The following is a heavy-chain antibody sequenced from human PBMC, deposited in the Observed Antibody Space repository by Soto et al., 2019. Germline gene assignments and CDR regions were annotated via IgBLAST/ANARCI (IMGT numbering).Heavy chain of an antibody. V-gene: IGHV4-31*03. Sequence: QVQLQESGLGLVKPSQTLSLTCTVSGGSISSGGYYWSWIRQHPGKGLEWIGYIYYSGSTYYNPSLKSRVTISVDTSKNQFSLKLSSVTAADTAVYYCARYTPDRSYGDFPYYFDYWGQGTLVTVSS. CDR3: ARYTPDRSYGDFPYYFDY. J-gene: IGHJ4*02. CDR1: GGSISSGGYY. CDR2: IYYSGST. D-gene: IGHD4-17*01.